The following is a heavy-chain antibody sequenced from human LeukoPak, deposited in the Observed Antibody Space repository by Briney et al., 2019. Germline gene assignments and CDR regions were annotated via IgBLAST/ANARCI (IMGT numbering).Heavy chain of an antibody. J-gene: IGHJ3*02. D-gene: IGHD4-17*01. CDR2: INPNSGGT. V-gene: IGHV1-2*02. CDR3: ARDRSPYGDYVPVQMTDAFDI. CDR1: GYTFTGYY. Sequence: ASVKVSCKASGYTFTGYYMHWVRQAPGQGLEWMGWINPNSGGTNYAQKFQGRVTMTRDTSISTAYMELSRLRSDDTAVYYCARDRSPYGDYVPVQMTDAFDIWGQGTVVTVSS.